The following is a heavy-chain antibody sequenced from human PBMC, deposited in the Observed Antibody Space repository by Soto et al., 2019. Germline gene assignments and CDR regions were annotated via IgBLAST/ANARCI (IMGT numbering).Heavy chain of an antibody. V-gene: IGHV4-39*07. CDR2: IFYSGST. D-gene: IGHD3-10*01. Sequence: SETLSLTCTVSGGSISSSIYYGGWIRRPPGKGLEWIGSIFYSGSTYYNPSLKSRVTISVDTSKNQFSLKLYSVTAADTAVYYCAREPIIWGQGTLVTVSS. CDR1: GGSISSSIYY. J-gene: IGHJ4*02. CDR3: AREPII.